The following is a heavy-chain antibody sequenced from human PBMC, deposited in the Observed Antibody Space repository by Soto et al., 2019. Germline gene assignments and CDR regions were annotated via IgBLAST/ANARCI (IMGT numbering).Heavy chain of an antibody. V-gene: IGHV1-18*01. J-gene: IGHJ4*02. D-gene: IGHD2-15*01. CDR3: ARVPPLFLEGYPGDY. CDR2: ISAYNGNT. Sequence: QVQLVQSGAEVKKPGASVKVSCKASGYTFTSYGITWVRQAPGQGLEWMGWISAYNGNTNYAQKLQGRVTMTTDTSTSTAYMELRSLRSDDTAVYYCARVPPLFLEGYPGDYWGQGTLVTVSS. CDR1: GYTFTSYG.